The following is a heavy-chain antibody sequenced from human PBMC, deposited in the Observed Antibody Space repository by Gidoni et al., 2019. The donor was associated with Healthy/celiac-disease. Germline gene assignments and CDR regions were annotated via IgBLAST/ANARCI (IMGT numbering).Heavy chain of an antibody. Sequence: EVQLVESGGGLVKPGGSLRLSCAASGFTFSSYSMNWVRQATGKGLEWVSSISSSSSYIYYADSVKGRFTISRDNAKNSLYLQMNSLRAEDTAVYYCAREDWSGYRTYCDYWGQGTLVTVSS. CDR2: ISSSSSYI. CDR3: AREDWSGYRTYCDY. D-gene: IGHD3-3*01. CDR1: GFTFSSYS. V-gene: IGHV3-21*01. J-gene: IGHJ4*02.